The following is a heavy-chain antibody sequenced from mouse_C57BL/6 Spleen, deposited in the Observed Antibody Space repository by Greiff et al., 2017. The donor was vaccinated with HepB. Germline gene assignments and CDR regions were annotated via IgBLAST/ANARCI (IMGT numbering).Heavy chain of an antibody. J-gene: IGHJ1*03. V-gene: IGHV1-55*01. D-gene: IGHD1-1*01. CDR2: IYPGSGST. Sequence: VQLQQPGAELVKPGASVKMSCKASGYTFTSYWITWVKQRPGQGLEWIGDIYPGSGSTNYNEKFKSKATLTVDTSSSTAYMQLSSLTSEDSAVYYCARYRYYGSSYGWYFDVWGTGTTVTVSS. CDR1: GYTFTSYW. CDR3: ARYRYYGSSYGWYFDV.